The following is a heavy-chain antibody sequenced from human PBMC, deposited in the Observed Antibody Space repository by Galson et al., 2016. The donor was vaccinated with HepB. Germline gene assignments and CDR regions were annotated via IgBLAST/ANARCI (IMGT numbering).Heavy chain of an antibody. V-gene: IGHV3-7*03. CDR1: GFTSSTSW. CDR3: ARALHSGLVY. Sequence: SLRLSCAASGFTSSTSWMTWVRQAPGEGLEWVANIKPDGSEQYYVDSVKGRFTISRDNAKNSLYLQMNSLRAEDTAVYYCARALHSGLVYWGQGTLVTVSS. J-gene: IGHJ4*02. D-gene: IGHD1-26*01. CDR2: IKPDGSEQ.